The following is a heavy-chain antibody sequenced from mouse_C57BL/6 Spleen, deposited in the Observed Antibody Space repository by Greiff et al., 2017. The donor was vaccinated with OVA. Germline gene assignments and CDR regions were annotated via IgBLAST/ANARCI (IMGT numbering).Heavy chain of an antibody. D-gene: IGHD2-4*01. Sequence: DVMLVESGGGLVKPGGSLKLSCAASGFTFSDYGMHWVRQALEKGLEWVAYISSGSSTIYYADTVKGRFTISRDNAKNTLFLQMTSLRSEDTAMYYCARTYYDYWYFDVWGTGTTVTVSS. J-gene: IGHJ1*03. CDR2: ISSGSSTI. CDR1: GFTFSDYG. CDR3: ARTYYDYWYFDV. V-gene: IGHV5-17*01.